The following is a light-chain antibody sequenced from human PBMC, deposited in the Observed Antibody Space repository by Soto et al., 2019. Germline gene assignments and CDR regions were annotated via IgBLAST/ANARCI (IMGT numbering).Light chain of an antibody. CDR1: QSVSSD. CDR3: QQYNNWSIT. J-gene: IGKJ5*01. Sequence: EFVLTQSPGTLSLSPGERATLSCRASQSVSSDYLAWYQQKPGQAPRLLIYDVSNRATGIPARFSGSGSGTEFTLTISSLQSEDFAVYYCQQYNNWSITFGQGTRLEIK. CDR2: DVS. V-gene: IGKV3D-15*01.